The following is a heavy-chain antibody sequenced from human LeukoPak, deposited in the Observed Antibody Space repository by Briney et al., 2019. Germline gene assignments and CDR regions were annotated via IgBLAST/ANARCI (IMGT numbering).Heavy chain of an antibody. CDR3: ARGTYCSSTSCYPLFDY. D-gene: IGHD2-2*01. Sequence: EASVKVSCKASGYTFTGYYMHWVRQAPGQGLEWMGWINPNSGGTNYAQKFQGRVTMTRDTSISTAYMELSRLRSDDTAVYYCARGTYCSSTSCYPLFDYWGQGTLVTVSS. V-gene: IGHV1-2*02. J-gene: IGHJ4*02. CDR1: GYTFTGYY. CDR2: INPNSGGT.